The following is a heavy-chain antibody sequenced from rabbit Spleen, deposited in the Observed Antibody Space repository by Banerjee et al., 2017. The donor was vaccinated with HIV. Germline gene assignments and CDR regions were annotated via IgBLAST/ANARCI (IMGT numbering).Heavy chain of an antibody. J-gene: IGHJ6*01. Sequence: EESGGDLVKPGASLTLTCTASGIDFSSYNFICWVHQAPGKGLEWIGYIDPVFGITYYANWVNGRFSISRENAQNTVLLQMTSLTAADTATYFCVRGAAIYDNYGSTRLQLWGPGTLVTVS. D-gene: IGHD6-1*01. CDR2: IDPVFGIT. V-gene: IGHV1S43*01. CDR3: VRGAAIYDNYGSTRLQL. CDR1: GIDFSSYNF.